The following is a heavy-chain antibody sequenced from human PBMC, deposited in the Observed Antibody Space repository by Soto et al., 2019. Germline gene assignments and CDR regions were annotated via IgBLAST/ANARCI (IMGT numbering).Heavy chain of an antibody. D-gene: IGHD3-16*01. CDR2: MNPNSGNT. J-gene: IGHJ6*04. Sequence: QVQLVQSGAEVKKSGASVKVSCKASRYTFISYDINWVRQATGQGLEWMGWMNPNSGNTGYAQKFQGRITMTRNTSSITAYMELGSLRSEDTAVYSCARGQEVWWTAGPFGLHGLDVWGKGTTVTVSS. V-gene: IGHV1-8*01. CDR3: ARGQEVWWTAGPFGLHGLDV. CDR1: RYTFISYD.